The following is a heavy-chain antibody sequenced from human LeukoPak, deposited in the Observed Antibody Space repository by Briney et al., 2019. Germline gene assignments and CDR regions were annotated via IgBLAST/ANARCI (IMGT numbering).Heavy chain of an antibody. J-gene: IGHJ4*02. Sequence: GGSLRLSCAASGFIFGSYSMNWVRQAPGKGLEWLSSITSSSAVYCADSVKGRFTISRDNAKNSLYLQMNSLRAEDTAVYYCARVFPNGDPYYFDYWGQGTLVTVSS. CDR3: ARVFPNGDPYYFDY. V-gene: IGHV3-48*04. CDR2: ITSSSAV. D-gene: IGHD4-17*01. CDR1: GFIFGSYS.